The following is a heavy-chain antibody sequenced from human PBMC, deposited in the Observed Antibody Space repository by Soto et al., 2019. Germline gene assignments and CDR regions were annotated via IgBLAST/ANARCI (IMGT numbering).Heavy chain of an antibody. CDR3: ATERSYCSSASCSWSPFDY. V-gene: IGHV3-30*03. D-gene: IGHD2-2*01. CDR2: ISYDGSNK. J-gene: IGHJ4*02. CDR1: GFTFRSYG. Sequence: QVPLVESGGGVVQPGRSLRLSCAASGFTFRSYGMHWVRQAPGKGLEWVAVISYDGSNKYYADSVKGRFTISRDNSKNTLYLQMNSVRAEDTAVYYCATERSYCSSASCSWSPFDYWGQGTLVTVSS.